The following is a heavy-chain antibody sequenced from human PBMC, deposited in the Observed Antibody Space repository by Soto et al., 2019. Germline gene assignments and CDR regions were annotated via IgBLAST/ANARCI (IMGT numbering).Heavy chain of an antibody. V-gene: IGHV3-53*01. CDR1: GFTVSSNY. CDR2: IYSGGST. D-gene: IGHD1-26*01. CDR3: ARDRAGAIDY. Sequence: GGSLRLSCASSGFTVSSNYMSWVRQAPGKGLEWVSVIYSGGSTYYADSVKGRFTISRDNSKNTLYLQMNSLRAEDTAVYYCARDRAGAIDYWGQGTLVTVSS. J-gene: IGHJ4*02.